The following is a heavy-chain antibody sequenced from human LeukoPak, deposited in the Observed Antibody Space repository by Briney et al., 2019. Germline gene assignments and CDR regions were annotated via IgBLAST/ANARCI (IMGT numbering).Heavy chain of an antibody. Sequence: SETLSLTCTVSGGSISDFYWSWIRQPAGKGLEWIGRIYTSGTTNYNPSLKSRVTMSLDSSKRQFSLKLTSVTAADTAVYHCARGIFGPLESWGQGTLITVSS. CDR2: IYTSGTT. D-gene: IGHD3-10*02. CDR1: GGSISDFY. V-gene: IGHV4-4*07. J-gene: IGHJ4*02. CDR3: ARGIFGPLES.